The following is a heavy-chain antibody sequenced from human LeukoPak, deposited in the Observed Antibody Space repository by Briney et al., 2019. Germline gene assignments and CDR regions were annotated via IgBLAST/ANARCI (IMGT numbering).Heavy chain of an antibody. D-gene: IGHD6-6*01. CDR2: IRYDGSNK. V-gene: IGHV3-30*02. CDR3: ARIPYSSSLTDAFDI. Sequence: PGGSLRLSCAASGFTFSSYGMHWVRQAPGKGLEWVAFIRYDGSNKYYADSVKGRFTISRDNSKNTLYLQMNSLRAEDTAVYYCARIPYSSSLTDAFDIWGQGTMVTVSS. CDR1: GFTFSSYG. J-gene: IGHJ3*02.